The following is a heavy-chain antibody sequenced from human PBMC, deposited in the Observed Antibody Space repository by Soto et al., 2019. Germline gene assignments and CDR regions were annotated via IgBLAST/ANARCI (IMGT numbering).Heavy chain of an antibody. CDR2: IWYDGSNK. CDR3: ARVAAPVYYYYMDV. D-gene: IGHD6-25*01. Sequence: GGSLRLSCAASGFTFSSYGMHWVRQAPGKGLEWVAVIWYDGSNKYYADSVKGRFTISRDNSKNTLYLQMNSLRAEDTAVYYCARVAAPVYYYYMDVWGKGTTVTVSS. CDR1: GFTFSSYG. J-gene: IGHJ6*03. V-gene: IGHV3-33*01.